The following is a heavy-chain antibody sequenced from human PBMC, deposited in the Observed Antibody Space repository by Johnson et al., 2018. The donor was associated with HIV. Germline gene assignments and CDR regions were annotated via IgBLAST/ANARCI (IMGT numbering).Heavy chain of an antibody. V-gene: IGHV3-13*01. CDR2: IGTAGDT. CDR3: ARALGATYAFDI. D-gene: IGHD1-26*01. CDR1: GFTFSSYD. Sequence: VQLVESGGGLVQPGGSLRLSCAASGFTFSSYDMHWVRQAKGKGLEWVSAIGTAGDTYYPGSVKGRFTISRANANNSLYLQMNSLRAGDTAVYYCARALGATYAFDIWGQGTMVTVSS. J-gene: IGHJ3*02.